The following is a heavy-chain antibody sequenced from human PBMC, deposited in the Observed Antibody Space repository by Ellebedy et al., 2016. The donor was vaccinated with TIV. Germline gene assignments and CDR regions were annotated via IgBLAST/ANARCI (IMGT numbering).Heavy chain of an antibody. J-gene: IGHJ4*02. V-gene: IGHV1-69*05. CDR1: GGIFRSYA. CDR3: ARDMVQGMVAKYLWFDY. CDR2: IIPIVGTP. Sequence: ASVKVSCKASGGIFRSYAINWVRQAPGQGLEWMGGIIPIVGTPSYAQKFQGRVTMTTDTSTATAYMELRSLRSDDTAVYYCARDMVQGMVAKYLWFDYWGQGTLVTVSS. D-gene: IGHD1-26*01.